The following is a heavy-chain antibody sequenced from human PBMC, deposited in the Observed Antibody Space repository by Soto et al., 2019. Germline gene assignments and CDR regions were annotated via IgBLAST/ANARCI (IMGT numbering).Heavy chain of an antibody. V-gene: IGHV4-59*08. CDR3: ARRSYYGDYVSYYYYYYMDV. D-gene: IGHD4-17*01. CDR2: IYYSGST. J-gene: IGHJ6*03. Sequence: SETLSLTCTVSGGSISSYYWSWIRQPPGKGLEWIGYIYYSGSTNYNPSLKSRVTISVDTSKNQFSLKLSSVTAADTAVYYCARRSYYGDYVSYYYYYYMDVWGKGTTVTVSS. CDR1: GGSISSYY.